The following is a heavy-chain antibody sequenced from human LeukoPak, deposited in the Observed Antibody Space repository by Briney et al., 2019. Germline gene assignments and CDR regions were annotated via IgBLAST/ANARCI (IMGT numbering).Heavy chain of an antibody. V-gene: IGHV3-23*01. CDR1: GFTFSSYA. CDR2: VSGSGGST. Sequence: PGGSLRLSCAASGFTFSSYAMSWVRQAPGKGLEWVSGVSGSGGSTYYVDSVKGRFTISRDNAKNSLYLQMNSLRAEDTAVYYCAREGWFGELEYWGQGTLLTVSS. J-gene: IGHJ4*02. CDR3: AREGWFGELEY. D-gene: IGHD3-10*01.